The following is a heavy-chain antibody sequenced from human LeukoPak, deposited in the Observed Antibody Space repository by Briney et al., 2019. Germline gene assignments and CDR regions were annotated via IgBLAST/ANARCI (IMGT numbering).Heavy chain of an antibody. V-gene: IGHV1-2*04. CDR3: ARQEGPGRLDY. CDR1: GYTFTGYY. J-gene: IGHJ4*02. CDR2: INPNSGGT. Sequence: ASVKVSCKASGYTFTGYYMHWVRQAPGQGLEWMGWINPNSGGTNYAQKFQGWVTMTRDTSISTAYMELSRLKASDTAMYYCARQEGPGRLDYWGQGTLVTVSS. D-gene: IGHD1-26*01.